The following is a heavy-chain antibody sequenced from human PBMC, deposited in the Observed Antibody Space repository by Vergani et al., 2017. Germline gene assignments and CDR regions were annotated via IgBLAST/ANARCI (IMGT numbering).Heavy chain of an antibody. D-gene: IGHD5-18*01. J-gene: IGHJ4*02. Sequence: QVQLQESGPGLVKPSETLSLTCAVSYYSISSAYYWGWIRQPPGKGLEWIGSIYHSGSTSYNPSLKSRVTISVDTSKNQFSLKLTSVTAADTAVYYCARQVGYSYGHDFWGQGTLVTVSS. CDR3: ARQVGYSYGHDF. CDR2: IYHSGST. V-gene: IGHV4-38-2*01. CDR1: YYSISSAYY.